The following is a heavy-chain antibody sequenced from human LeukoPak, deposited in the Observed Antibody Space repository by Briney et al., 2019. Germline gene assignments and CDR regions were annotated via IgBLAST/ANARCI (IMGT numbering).Heavy chain of an antibody. CDR1: GGSISSSSYY. D-gene: IGHD4-17*01. J-gene: IGHJ6*02. CDR3: ATAAEGGDYYYYYGMDV. CDR2: IYYSGST. Sequence: SETLSLTCTVSGGSISSSSYYWGWIRQPPGKGLEWIGSIYYSGSTYYNPSLKSRVTISVDTSKNQFSLKLSSVTAADTAVYYCATAAEGGDYYYYYGMDVWGQGTTVTVSS. V-gene: IGHV4-39*07.